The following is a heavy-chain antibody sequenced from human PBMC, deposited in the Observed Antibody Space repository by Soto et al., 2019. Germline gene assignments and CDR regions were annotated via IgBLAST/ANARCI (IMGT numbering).Heavy chain of an antibody. D-gene: IGHD5-18*01. CDR2: IWYDGSNK. V-gene: IGHV3-33*01. J-gene: IGHJ5*02. Sequence: GGSLRLSCAASGFTFSSYGMHWVRQAPGKGLEWVAVIWYDGSNKYYADSVKGRFTISRDNSKNTLYLQMNSLRAEDTAVYYCARVHEVQLWLNWFDPWGQGTLVTVSS. CDR3: ARVHEVQLWLNWFDP. CDR1: GFTFSSYG.